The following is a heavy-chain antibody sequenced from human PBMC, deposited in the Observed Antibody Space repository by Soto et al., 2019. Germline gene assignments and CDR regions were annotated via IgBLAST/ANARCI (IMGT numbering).Heavy chain of an antibody. CDR2: ISWNSGSI. CDR1: GFTFDDYA. J-gene: IGHJ6*02. Sequence: EVQLVESGGGLVQPGRSLRLSCAASGFTFDDYAMHWVRQAPGKGLEWVSGISWNSGSIGYADSVKGRFTISRDNAKNSLYLQMNSLRAEDTALYYCAKDSDNCYYDGMDVWGQGTTVTVSS. CDR3: AKDSDNCYYDGMDV. V-gene: IGHV3-9*01.